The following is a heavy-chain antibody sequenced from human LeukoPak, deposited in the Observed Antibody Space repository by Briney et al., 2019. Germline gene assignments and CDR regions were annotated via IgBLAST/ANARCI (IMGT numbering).Heavy chain of an antibody. CDR3: ARTVTAYSWWFDP. CDR2: IIPIFGTA. Sequence: SVKVSCKASGGTFSNYAISWVRQAPGQGLEWMGGIIPIFGTANYAQKFQGRVTITADESTSTAYMELSSLRSEDTAVYYCARTVTAYSWWFDPWGRGTLVTVSS. V-gene: IGHV1-69*01. J-gene: IGHJ5*02. CDR1: GGTFSNYA. D-gene: IGHD2-21*02.